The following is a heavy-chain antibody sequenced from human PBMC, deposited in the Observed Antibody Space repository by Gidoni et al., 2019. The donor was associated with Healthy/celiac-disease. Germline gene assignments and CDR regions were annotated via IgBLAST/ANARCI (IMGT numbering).Heavy chain of an antibody. CDR3: ASSGYGKDLEWFNGGVWFDP. J-gene: IGHJ5*02. D-gene: IGHD3-3*01. CDR2: IYYSGST. Sequence: QVQLQESGPGLVKPSQTLSLTCTVPGGSISRGGYYWSWIRQHPGNGLEWIGYIYYSGSTYYNPSLKSRVTISVDTSKNQFSLKLSSVTAADTAVYYCASSGYGKDLEWFNGGVWFDPWGQGTLVTVSS. V-gene: IGHV4-31*03. CDR1: GGSISRGGYY.